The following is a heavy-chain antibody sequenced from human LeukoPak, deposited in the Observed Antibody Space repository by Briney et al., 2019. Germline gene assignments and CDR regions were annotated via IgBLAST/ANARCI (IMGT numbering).Heavy chain of an antibody. CDR3: TTDWLRYFYYGMDV. D-gene: IGHD5-12*01. J-gene: IGHJ6*02. CDR1: GFTFSNAW. CDR2: IKSKTDGGTT. Sequence: TGGSLRLSCAASGFTFSNAWMSWVRQAPGKGLEWVGRIKSKTDGGTTDYAAPVKGRFTISRDDSKTTLSLQMNSMKTEDTAVYYCTTDWLRYFYYGMDVWGQGTTVTVSS. V-gene: IGHV3-15*01.